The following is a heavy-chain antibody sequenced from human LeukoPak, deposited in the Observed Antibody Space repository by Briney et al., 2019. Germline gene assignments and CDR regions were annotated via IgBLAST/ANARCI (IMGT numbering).Heavy chain of an antibody. CDR3: AKCNYYDGSGYYSADGGGIDN. J-gene: IGHJ4*02. Sequence: GGSMRLSCAASGLIFSSDAMIWVRQPPGKGLEWVSGNSGSGSTRYYANPVKGRFTISRDNSQNTLYLQIDSLRAEDTAIYYCAKCNYYDGSGYYSADGGGIDNWGQGTLVTVSS. CDR1: GLIFSSDA. CDR2: NSGSGSTR. D-gene: IGHD3-22*01. V-gene: IGHV3-23*01.